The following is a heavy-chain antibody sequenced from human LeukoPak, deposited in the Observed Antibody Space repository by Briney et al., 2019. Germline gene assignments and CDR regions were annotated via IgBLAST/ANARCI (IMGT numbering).Heavy chain of an antibody. D-gene: IGHD4-17*01. CDR3: ARAGTNLGDYDY. Sequence: PSETLSLTCTVSGYSISSGHYWAWIRQSPEKGLECIATMFHSGSTYYNPSLKSRVTTSVDTSKNEFSLNLSSVTAADTAAYYCARAGTNLGDYDYWGQGTLVTVSS. V-gene: IGHV4-38-2*02. CDR1: GYSISSGHY. CDR2: MFHSGST. J-gene: IGHJ4*02.